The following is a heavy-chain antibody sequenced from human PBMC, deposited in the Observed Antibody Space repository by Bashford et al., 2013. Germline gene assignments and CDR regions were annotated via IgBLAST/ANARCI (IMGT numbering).Heavy chain of an antibody. CDR2: IYYSGST. D-gene: IGHD5-12*01. CDR1: GGSIGNYF. Sequence: SETLSLTCSISGGSIGNYFWSWIRQHPGKGLAWIGYIYYSGSTFYNPSLKSRIAISVDTSKNQFSLKLSSVTAADTAVYYCARVDIAAGGTRWFDPWGQGTLVTVSS. V-gene: IGHV4-31*03. J-gene: IGHJ5*02. CDR3: ARVDIAAGGTRWFDP.